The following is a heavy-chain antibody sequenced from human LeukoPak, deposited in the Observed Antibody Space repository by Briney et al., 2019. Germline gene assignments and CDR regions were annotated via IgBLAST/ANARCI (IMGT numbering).Heavy chain of an antibody. CDR1: GFDFSVYS. CDR3: ARSTEWFADY. V-gene: IGHV3-48*01. Sequence: GRSLRLSCAASGFDFSVYSMNWVRQAPGKGLEWISYITSDRNTIYYADSVRGRFTISRDNAKKSVYLELSNLRADDTAMYYCARSTEWFADYWGQGTLVTVSS. D-gene: IGHD3-3*01. J-gene: IGHJ4*02. CDR2: ITSDRNTI.